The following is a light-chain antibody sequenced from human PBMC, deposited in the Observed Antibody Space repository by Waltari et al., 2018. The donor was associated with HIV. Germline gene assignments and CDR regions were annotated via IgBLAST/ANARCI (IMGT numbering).Light chain of an antibody. J-gene: IGKJ1*01. CDR2: CAS. CDR3: HQYYSAPRT. V-gene: IGKV4-1*01. Sequence: DTVMTKSPDSLAVPLGEGAPINCKSSQSVLDSSNNKNYLAWYQQKPGQPPKLLIYCASTRECGVPDRFSGSGSGTDFTLTISGLQAEDLAVYYCHQYYSAPRTFGQGTKVEIK. CDR1: QSVLDSSNNKNY.